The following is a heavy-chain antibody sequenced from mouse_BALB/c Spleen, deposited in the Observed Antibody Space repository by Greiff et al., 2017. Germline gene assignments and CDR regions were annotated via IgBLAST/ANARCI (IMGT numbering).Heavy chain of an antibody. CDR3: ARTDYGSSVDY. CDR2: ISYSGST. V-gene: IGHV3-2*02. Sequence: VQLKESGPGLVKPSQSLSLTCTVTGYSITSDYAWNWIRQFPGNKLEWMGYISYSGSTSYNPSLKSRISITRDTSKNQFFLQLNSVTTEDTATYYCARTDYGSSVDYWGQGTTLTVSS. CDR1: GYSITSDYA. J-gene: IGHJ2*01. D-gene: IGHD1-1*01.